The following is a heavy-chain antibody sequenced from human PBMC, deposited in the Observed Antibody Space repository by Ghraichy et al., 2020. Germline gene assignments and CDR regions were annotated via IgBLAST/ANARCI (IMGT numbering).Heavy chain of an antibody. J-gene: IGHJ4*02. V-gene: IGHV4-34*01. CDR2: INYVGVT. D-gene: IGHD2-15*01. Sequence: SETLSLTCSVYGGSIGGYYWSWIRQSPGQGLEWIGEINYVGVTIYNPSLESRVTISLDTYDNQFSLSLTSLTAADTAIYFCARGRYCGGGACYPRPSSVACGGQGIPVT. CDR1: GGSIGGYY. CDR3: ARGRYCGGGACYPRPSSVAC.